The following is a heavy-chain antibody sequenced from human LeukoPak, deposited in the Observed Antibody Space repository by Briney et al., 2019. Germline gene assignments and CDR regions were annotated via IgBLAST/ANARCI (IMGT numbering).Heavy chain of an antibody. J-gene: IGHJ4*02. CDR3: ARQGQGGLDY. V-gene: IGHV1-8*03. CDR1: GYTFTSYD. D-gene: IGHD3-16*01. Sequence: ASVKVSCKASGYTFTSYDINWVRQATGQGLEWMGWMNPKRGNTAYAQKFQGRVPITRNTPITHAYMELSSLRSEDTAVYYCARQGQGGLDYWGQGTLVTVSS. CDR2: MNPKRGNT.